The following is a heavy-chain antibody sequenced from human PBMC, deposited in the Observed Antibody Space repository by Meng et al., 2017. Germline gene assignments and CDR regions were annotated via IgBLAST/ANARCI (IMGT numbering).Heavy chain of an antibody. CDR3: TWDDKAVSDY. Sequence: VHLWECGGYLVKPGGLLRLSCAAVGFYCSNAWMSWVRQAPGKGLEWVGRIKSNTDGETAEYAAPVTGRFTISRDDSKSTLYLQMSGLRIDDTGVYYCTWDDKAVSDYWGQGTLVTVSS. CDR2: IKSNTDGETA. D-gene: IGHD3-9*01. J-gene: IGHJ4*02. CDR1: GFYCSNAW. V-gene: IGHV3-15*01.